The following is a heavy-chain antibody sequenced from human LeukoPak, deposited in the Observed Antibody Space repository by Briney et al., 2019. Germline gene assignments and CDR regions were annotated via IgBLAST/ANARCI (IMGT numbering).Heavy chain of an antibody. CDR1: GGTFSSYA. V-gene: IGHV1-69*04. CDR2: IIPILGIA. J-gene: IGHJ5*02. CDR3: ARVGITIFGVVISPFDP. Sequence: SVKVSCKASGGTFSSYAISWVRQAPGQGLEWMGRIIPILGIANYAQKFQGRVTITADKSTSTAYMELRSLRSDDTAVYYCARVGITIFGVVISPFDPWGQGTLVTVSS. D-gene: IGHD3-3*01.